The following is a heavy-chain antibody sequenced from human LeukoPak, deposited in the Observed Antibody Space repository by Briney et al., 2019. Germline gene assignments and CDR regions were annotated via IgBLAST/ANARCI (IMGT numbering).Heavy chain of an antibody. D-gene: IGHD3-10*01. J-gene: IGHJ5*02. Sequence: PGRSLRLSCAASGFTFSSYGMHWVRQAPGKGLEWVAVIWYDGSNKYYADSVKGRFTISRDNSKNTLYLQMNSLRAEDTAVYYCASLSRGSGSSAWGQGTLVTVSS. V-gene: IGHV3-33*01. CDR2: IWYDGSNK. CDR3: ASLSRGSGSSA. CDR1: GFTFSSYG.